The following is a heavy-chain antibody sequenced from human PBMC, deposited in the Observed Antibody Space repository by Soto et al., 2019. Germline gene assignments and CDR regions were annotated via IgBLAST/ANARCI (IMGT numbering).Heavy chain of an antibody. V-gene: IGHV3-53*01. D-gene: IGHD2-21*01. CDR3: ARGPNSDC. J-gene: IGHJ4*02. CDR1: GFSVGGNY. Sequence: EERLVQSGGGLVQPGGSLRLSCAAYGFSVGGNYMSWVRQAPGKGLELVSLIYSGGNPFYADSMKGRFTLSRDNSNNYIYVQRDSVRAEETSGYYCARGPNSDCWGQGTLVIVS. CDR2: IYSGGNP.